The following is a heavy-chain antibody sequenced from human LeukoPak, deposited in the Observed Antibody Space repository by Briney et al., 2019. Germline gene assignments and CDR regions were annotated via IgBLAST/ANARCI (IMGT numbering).Heavy chain of an antibody. D-gene: IGHD3-10*01. J-gene: IGHJ6*02. Sequence: GGSLRLSCAASGFTFSTYTLNWVRQAPGKGLEWVSSIRTNSSHIYYADSVKGRFTISRDNAKNSLFLRMNSLRAEDTAVYYCARAEYSTMVRGVIVYYGMDVWGQGTTVTVSS. CDR2: IRTNSSHI. CDR1: GFTFSTYT. V-gene: IGHV3-21*01. CDR3: ARAEYSTMVRGVIVYYGMDV.